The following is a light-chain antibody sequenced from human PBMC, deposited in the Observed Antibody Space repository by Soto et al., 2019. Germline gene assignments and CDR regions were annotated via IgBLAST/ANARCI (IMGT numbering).Light chain of an antibody. V-gene: IGLV1-44*01. CDR3: AAWDDSLNGVS. CDR2: NNN. J-gene: IGLJ2*01. Sequence: QSALTQPPSASGTPGHRVTISCSGSSSNIGINTVNWYQQLPGTAPKLPIYNNNQRPSGVPDRFSGSKSGTSASLAISGLQSEDEADYYCAAWDDSLNGVSFGGGTKVTVL. CDR1: SSNIGINT.